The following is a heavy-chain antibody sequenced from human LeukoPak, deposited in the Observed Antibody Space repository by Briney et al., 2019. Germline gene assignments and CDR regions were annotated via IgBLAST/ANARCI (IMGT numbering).Heavy chain of an antibody. CDR1: GGSISSSNW. J-gene: IGHJ3*02. V-gene: IGHV4-4*02. CDR2: IYHSGST. Sequence: SGTLSLTCAVSGGSISSSNWWSWVRQPPGKGLEWIGEIYHSGSTNYNPSLKSRVTISVDKSKNQFSLKLSSVTAADMAVYYCARYYCSGGSCYPSDAFDIWGQGTMVTVSS. D-gene: IGHD2-15*01. CDR3: ARYYCSGGSCYPSDAFDI.